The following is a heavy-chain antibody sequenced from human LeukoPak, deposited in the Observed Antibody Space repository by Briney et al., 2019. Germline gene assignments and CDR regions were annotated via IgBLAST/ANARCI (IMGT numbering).Heavy chain of an antibody. Sequence: PGGSLRLSCAASGFIFSGYWMSWIRQAPGKGLEWVANIKQDGSEKNYVDSVKSRFTISRDNAENSLYLQMNSLRAEDTAVYWCTRVRGAAAGYWGQGTLVTVSS. V-gene: IGHV3-7*01. CDR3: TRVRGAAAGY. CDR1: GFIFSGYW. CDR2: IKQDGSEK. D-gene: IGHD6-25*01. J-gene: IGHJ4*02.